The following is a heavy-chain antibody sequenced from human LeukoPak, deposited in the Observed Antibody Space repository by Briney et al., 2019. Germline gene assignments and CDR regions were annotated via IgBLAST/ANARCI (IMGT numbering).Heavy chain of an antibody. CDR3: TRHDNLNWYFDL. J-gene: IGHJ2*01. Sequence: GGSLRLSCAASGFTFDDYGMSWVRQAPGKGLEWVSGISGSGSNTYYADSVKGRFTISRDNCKNTLYLQMNSLKTEDTAVYYCTRHDNLNWYFDLWGRGTLVTVSS. CDR1: GFTFDDYG. D-gene: IGHD1-1*01. CDR2: ISGSGSNT. V-gene: IGHV3-23*01.